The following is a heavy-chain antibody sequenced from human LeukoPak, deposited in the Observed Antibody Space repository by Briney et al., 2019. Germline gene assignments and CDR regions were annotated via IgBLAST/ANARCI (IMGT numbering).Heavy chain of an antibody. J-gene: IGHJ4*02. V-gene: IGHV4-39*07. CDR1: GDSISTSKSY. CDR2: IYYTGNT. D-gene: IGHD5-12*01. CDR3: ARVRKDTGYVIFDY. Sequence: KSSETLSLTCTVSGDSISTSKSYWGWIRQPPLKGLEWIGSIYYTGNTYYNASLKSRVTISVDTSKNQFSLKLSSVTAADTAVYYCARVRKDTGYVIFDYWGQGTLVTVSS.